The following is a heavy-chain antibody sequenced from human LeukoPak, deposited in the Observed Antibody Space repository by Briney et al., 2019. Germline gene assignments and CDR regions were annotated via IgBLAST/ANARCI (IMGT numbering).Heavy chain of an antibody. V-gene: IGHV3-53*01. D-gene: IGHD3-3*01. CDR2: IHTDGAT. CDR1: GFAVSNDY. CDR3: ARDRPWGGLNGFDY. Sequence: GGSLRLSCAASGFAVSNDYMSWVRQAPGKGLEWVSVIHTDGATYYAASVKGRFTISRGFSKNTLYLRMNSLRAEDTAIYYCARDRPWGGLNGFDYWGQGTLVTVAS. J-gene: IGHJ4*02.